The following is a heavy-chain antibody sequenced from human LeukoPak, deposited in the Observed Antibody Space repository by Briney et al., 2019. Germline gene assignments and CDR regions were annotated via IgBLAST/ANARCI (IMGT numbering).Heavy chain of an antibody. D-gene: IGHD3-10*01. Sequence: SETLSLTCAVYGGSFSGYYWSWIRQPPGKGLEWIGEINHSGSTNYDPSLKSRVTISVDTSKNQFSLKLSSVTAADTAVYYCARLGPYGSGSYYRGYYFDYWGQGTLVTVSS. CDR2: INHSGST. CDR1: GGSFSGYY. CDR3: ARLGPYGSGSYYRGYYFDY. J-gene: IGHJ4*02. V-gene: IGHV4-34*01.